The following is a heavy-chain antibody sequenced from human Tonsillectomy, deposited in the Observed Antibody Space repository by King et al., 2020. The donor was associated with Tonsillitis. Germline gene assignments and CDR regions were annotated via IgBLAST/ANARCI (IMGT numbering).Heavy chain of an antibody. J-gene: IGHJ2*01. CDR2: ISYDGSNK. CDR3: AKDRGALYYDFWSGSGYDL. CDR1: GFTFRSYG. D-gene: IGHD3-3*01. V-gene: IGHV3-30*18. Sequence: VQLVESGGGVVQPGRSLRLSCASSGFTFRSYGMHLVRQAPGKGLEWVAVISYDGSNKYYADSVKVRITISRDNSKNTLYLQMNSLRAEDTAVYYCAKDRGALYYDFWSGSGYDLWGRGTLVTVSS.